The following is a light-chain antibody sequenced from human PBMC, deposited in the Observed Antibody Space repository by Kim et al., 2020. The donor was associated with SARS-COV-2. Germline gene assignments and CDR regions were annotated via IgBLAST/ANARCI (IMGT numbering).Light chain of an antibody. Sequence: SYELTQPPSVSVAPGKTARITCGGSNIGTKSVHWYQQKPGQAPVLVIYYYSDRPSGIPERFSGSNSGNTATLTISRVEAGDEADYYCQVWDSTSDHVVFGGGTQLTVL. J-gene: IGLJ2*01. CDR1: NIGTKS. CDR2: YYS. CDR3: QVWDSTSDHVV. V-gene: IGLV3-21*04.